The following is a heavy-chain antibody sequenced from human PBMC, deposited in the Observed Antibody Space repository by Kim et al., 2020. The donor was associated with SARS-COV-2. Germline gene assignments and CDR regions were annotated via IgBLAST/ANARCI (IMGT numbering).Heavy chain of an antibody. J-gene: IGHJ4*02. CDR3: AGDRNDYSDPYLDY. D-gene: IGHD4-17*01. Sequence: ADSVKGRFTISRDNAKNTVYLQMDSLRDEDTAVYYCAGDRNDYSDPYLDYWGQGSLVTVSS. V-gene: IGHV3-48*03.